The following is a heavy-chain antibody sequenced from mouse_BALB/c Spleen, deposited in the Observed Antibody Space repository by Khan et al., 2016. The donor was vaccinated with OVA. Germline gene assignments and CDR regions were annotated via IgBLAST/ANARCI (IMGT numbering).Heavy chain of an antibody. V-gene: IGHV5-17*02. CDR1: GFTFSSFA. D-gene: IGHD2-12*01. J-gene: IGHJ2*01. CDR2: ISSGSSTI. CDR3: ARFPSYDGYLDY. Sequence: EVELVESGGGLVQPGGSRKLSCAASGFTFSSFAMHWVRQAPEKGLEWVAYISSGSSTIYYTDTFKGRFTISRDNPKTTLFLQMTSLRSEDTAMYYGARFPSYDGYLDYWGQGTTLTVSS.